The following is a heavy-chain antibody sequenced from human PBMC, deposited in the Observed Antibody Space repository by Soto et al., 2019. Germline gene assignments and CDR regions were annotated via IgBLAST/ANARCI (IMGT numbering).Heavy chain of an antibody. CDR3: ARRAVVGFWESHYYYMDV. V-gene: IGHV5-51*01. CDR1: GYSFTSYW. D-gene: IGHD3-10*01. Sequence: PGESLKISCKGSGYSFTSYWIGWVRQMPGKGLEWMGIIYPGDSDTRYSPSFQGQVTISADKSISTAYLQWSSLKASDTAMYYCARRAVVGFWESHYYYMDVWGKGTTVTVSS. CDR2: IYPGDSDT. J-gene: IGHJ6*03.